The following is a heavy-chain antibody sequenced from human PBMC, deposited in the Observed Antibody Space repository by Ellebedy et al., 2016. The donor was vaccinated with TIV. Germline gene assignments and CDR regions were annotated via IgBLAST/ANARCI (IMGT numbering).Heavy chain of an antibody. CDR3: ARICAYGDYGLY. CDR1: GFSLSTDGMC. Sequence: SGPTLVKPTQTLTLTCTFSGFSLSTDGMCVSWIRQPPGKALAWLALLDWDDDKFYLPSLKTRLTISKDTSKNHVVLTMTNMDPVDTATYYCARICAYGDYGLYWGQGTRVTVSS. D-gene: IGHD4-17*01. V-gene: IGHV2-70*01. J-gene: IGHJ4*02. CDR2: LDWDDDK.